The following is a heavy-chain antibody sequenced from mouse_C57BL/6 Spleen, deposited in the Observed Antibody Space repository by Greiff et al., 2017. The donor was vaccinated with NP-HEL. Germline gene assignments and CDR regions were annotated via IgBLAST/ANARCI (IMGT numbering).Heavy chain of an antibody. D-gene: IGHD2-3*01. CDR2: IYPRDGST. J-gene: IGHJ3*01. Sequence: VQLQQSGPELVKPGASVKLSCKASGYTFTSYDINWVKQRPGQGLEWIGWIYPRDGSTKYNEKFKGKATLTVEPCSSTAYMELHSLTSEDSAVYFCARSDGYSSFAYWGQGTLVTVSA. V-gene: IGHV1-85*01. CDR1: GYTFTSYD. CDR3: ARSDGYSSFAY.